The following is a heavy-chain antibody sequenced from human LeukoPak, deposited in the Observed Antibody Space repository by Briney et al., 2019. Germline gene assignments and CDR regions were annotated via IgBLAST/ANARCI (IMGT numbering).Heavy chain of an antibody. D-gene: IGHD4-23*01. Sequence: PGGSLRLSCAASGFTFSSYGMGWVRQAPGKGLEWVSAISGSGGSTYYADSVKGRFTISRDNSKNTLYLQMNSLRAEDTAVYYCAKDRLYYGGNHNEYFQHWGQGTLVTVSS. CDR1: GFTFSSYG. CDR3: AKDRLYYGGNHNEYFQH. J-gene: IGHJ1*01. CDR2: ISGSGGST. V-gene: IGHV3-23*01.